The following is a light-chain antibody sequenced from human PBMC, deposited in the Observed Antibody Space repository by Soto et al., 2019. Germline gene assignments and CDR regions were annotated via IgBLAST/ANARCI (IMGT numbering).Light chain of an antibody. Sequence: TQSPCTVSLNPGERATLSCRASQSVSSNLAWYQQKPGQAPRLLIYGASTRATGIPARFSGSGSGTEFTLTISSLQSEDFAVYYCQQYNNWPPTFAQGTKV. CDR2: GAS. J-gene: IGKJ1*01. V-gene: IGKV3-15*01. CDR1: QSVSSN. CDR3: QQYNNWPPT.